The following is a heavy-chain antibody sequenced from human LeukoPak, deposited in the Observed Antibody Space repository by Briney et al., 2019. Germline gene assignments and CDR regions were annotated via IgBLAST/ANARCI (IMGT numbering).Heavy chain of an antibody. J-gene: IGHJ3*02. D-gene: IGHD6-13*01. CDR1: GYTFTSYG. Sequence: ASVKVSCKASGYTFTSYGISWVRQAPGQGLEWMGWISAYNGNTNYAQKLQGRVTMTTDTSTSTAYMELRSLRSDDTAVYYCARDHSSSWSTNAFDIWGQGTMVTVSS. V-gene: IGHV1-18*01. CDR2: ISAYNGNT. CDR3: ARDHSSSWSTNAFDI.